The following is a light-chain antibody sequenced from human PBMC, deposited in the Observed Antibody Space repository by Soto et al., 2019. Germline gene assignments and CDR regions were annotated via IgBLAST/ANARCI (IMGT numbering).Light chain of an antibody. J-gene: IGLJ1*01. V-gene: IGLV2-14*01. CDR3: SSYTSSSTLYV. Sequence: QSALTQPASVSGSPGQSITISCTGTSSDVGGYNYVSWYQQHPGKAPKLMIYDVSNRPSGVSNRFSGSKSGNTASLTISGLQAADEFDYYCSSYTSSSTLYVXSTGPKVAV. CDR1: SSDVGGYNY. CDR2: DVS.